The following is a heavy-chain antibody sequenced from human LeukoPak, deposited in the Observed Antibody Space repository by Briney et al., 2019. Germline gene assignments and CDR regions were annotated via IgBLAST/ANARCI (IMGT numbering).Heavy chain of an antibody. D-gene: IGHD3-22*01. CDR3: ASNDDSSGYYYGY. CDR2: ISSSSYI. V-gene: IGHV3-21*01. J-gene: IGHJ4*02. CDR1: GFTFSSYS. Sequence: GGSLRLSCAASGFTFSSYSMNWVRQAPGKGLEWVSSISSSSYIYYADSVKGRFTISRDNAKNSLYLQMNSLRAEDTAVYYCASNDDSSGYYYGYWGQGTLVTVSS.